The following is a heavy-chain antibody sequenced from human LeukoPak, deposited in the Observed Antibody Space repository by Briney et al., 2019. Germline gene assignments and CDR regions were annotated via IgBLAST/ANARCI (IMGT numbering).Heavy chain of an antibody. J-gene: IGHJ5*02. CDR3: AKEPHYYDIRGAWFDP. CDR1: GFTFSSYA. CDR2: ISGSGGST. D-gene: IGHD3-22*01. V-gene: IGHV3-23*01. Sequence: GGSLRLSCAASGFTFSSYAMSWVRQAPGKGLEWVSAISGSGGSTYYADSVKGRFTTSRDNSKNTLYLQMNSLRAEDTAVYYCAKEPHYYDIRGAWFDPWGQGTLVTVSS.